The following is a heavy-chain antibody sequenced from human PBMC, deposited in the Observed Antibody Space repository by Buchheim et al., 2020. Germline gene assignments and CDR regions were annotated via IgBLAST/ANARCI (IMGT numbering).Heavy chain of an antibody. Sequence: QMQLVQSGPEVKKPGTSVKVSCKASGFTFTSSAVQWVRQARGQRLEWIGWIVGGRGNTNYAQKVQERVTITRDMSKSTAYMELSSLRSEDTAVYYCAAAIAVAGTLDFDYWGQGTL. CDR2: IVGGRGNT. D-gene: IGHD6-19*01. J-gene: IGHJ4*02. CDR1: GFTFTSSA. CDR3: AAAIAVAGTLDFDY. V-gene: IGHV1-58*01.